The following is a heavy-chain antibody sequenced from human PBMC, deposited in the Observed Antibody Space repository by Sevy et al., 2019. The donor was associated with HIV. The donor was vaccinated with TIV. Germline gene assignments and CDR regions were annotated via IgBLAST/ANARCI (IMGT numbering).Heavy chain of an antibody. D-gene: IGHD2-2*01. CDR1: GGSFIDYS. Sequence: SETLSLTCAVYGGSFIDYSWSWIRQPPGKGLEWIGEINKHTESANYSPSLKSRVIISVDTSKNQISLRLSSVSAADTALYYCARERTDYYYYVDVWGQGTAVTVSS. CDR3: ARERTDYYYYVDV. V-gene: IGHV4-34*01. CDR2: INKHTESA. J-gene: IGHJ6*03.